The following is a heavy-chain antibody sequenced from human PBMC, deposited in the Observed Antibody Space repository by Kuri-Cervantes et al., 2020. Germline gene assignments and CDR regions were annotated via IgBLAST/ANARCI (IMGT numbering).Heavy chain of an antibody. J-gene: IGHJ6*02. D-gene: IGHD2-2*01. CDR1: GFTFDDYT. CDR3: AREPSTSLALYYYYGMDV. CDR2: ISWDGGST. Sequence: GGSLRLSCAASGFTFDDYTMHWVRQAPGKGLEWVSLISWDGGSTYYADSVKGRFTISRDNSKNTLYLQMNSLRAEDTAVYYCAREPSTSLALYYYYGMDVWGQGTTVTVSS. V-gene: IGHV3-43*01.